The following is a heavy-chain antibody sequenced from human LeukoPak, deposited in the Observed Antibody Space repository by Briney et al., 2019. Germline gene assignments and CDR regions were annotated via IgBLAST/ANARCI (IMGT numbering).Heavy chain of an antibody. Sequence: GGSLTLSCAASGLIFSNYWMSWSRQAPGKGLEWVANIKQDGSEKYYVDSVKGRFTISRDNAKNSLYLQMNSLRAEDTAVYYCARGHTILAYWGQGTLVTVSS. CDR1: GLIFSNYW. CDR2: IKQDGSEK. D-gene: IGHD3-3*01. J-gene: IGHJ4*02. V-gene: IGHV3-7*01. CDR3: ARGHTILAY.